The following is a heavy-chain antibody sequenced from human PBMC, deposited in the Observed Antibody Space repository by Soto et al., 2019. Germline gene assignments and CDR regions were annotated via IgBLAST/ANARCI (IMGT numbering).Heavy chain of an antibody. V-gene: IGHV4-39*01. CDR3: ARSRRGYSYGSFDY. CDR1: GCSISSSSYY. Sequence: PSETLSLTCTVSGCSISSSSYYWGWIRQPPGKGLEWIGSIYYSGSTYYNPSLKSRVTISVDTSKNQFSLKLSSVTAADTAVYYCARSRRGYSYGSFDYWGQRTLVTVSS. J-gene: IGHJ4*02. D-gene: IGHD5-18*01. CDR2: IYYSGST.